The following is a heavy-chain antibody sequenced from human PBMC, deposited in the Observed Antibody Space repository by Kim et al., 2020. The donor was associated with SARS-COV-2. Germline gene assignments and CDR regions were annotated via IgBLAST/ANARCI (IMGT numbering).Heavy chain of an antibody. V-gene: IGHV3-21*01. D-gene: IGHD6-19*01. CDR3: AREGGGSSGWSWFDH. CDR1: GFTFSTYS. CDR2: ISSSSSYI. J-gene: IGHJ5*02. Sequence: GGSLRLSCAASGFTFSTYSMNWVRQAPGKGLEWVSSISSSSSYIYYADSVKGRFTISRDNAKNSLYLQMNSLRAEDTAVYYCAREGGGSSGWSWFDHWGQAALVTVAS.